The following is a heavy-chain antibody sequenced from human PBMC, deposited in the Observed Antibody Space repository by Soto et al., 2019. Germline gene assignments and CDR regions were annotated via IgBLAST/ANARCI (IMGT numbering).Heavy chain of an antibody. CDR3: ARHYVSPMVIALFGY. CDR2: IYYSGNT. CDR1: GDSIRSSSYY. J-gene: IGHJ4*02. Sequence: SETLSLTCTVSGDSIRSSSYYWGWIRQPPGKGLEWIGSIYYSGNTYYNPSLKSRVTISVDTSKNQFSLKLSSVTAADTAVYYCARHYVSPMVIALFGYWGQGTLVTVSS. V-gene: IGHV4-39*01. D-gene: IGHD2-21*01.